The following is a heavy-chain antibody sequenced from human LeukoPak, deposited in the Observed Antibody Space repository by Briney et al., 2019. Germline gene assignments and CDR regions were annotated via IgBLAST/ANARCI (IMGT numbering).Heavy chain of an antibody. J-gene: IGHJ4*02. CDR2: ISSDSRYI. Sequence: GGSLRLSCAASGFTFRTYTMNWVRQAPGKGLEWVSSISSDSRYIYYVDSVKGRFTISRDNAKNSLYLQMNSLRAEDTAVYYCARGSYGDYEYWGQGILVTVFS. CDR1: GFTFRTYT. CDR3: ARGSYGDYEY. D-gene: IGHD4-17*01. V-gene: IGHV3-21*01.